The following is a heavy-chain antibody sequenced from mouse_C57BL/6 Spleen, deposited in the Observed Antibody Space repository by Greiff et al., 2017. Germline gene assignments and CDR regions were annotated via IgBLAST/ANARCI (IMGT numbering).Heavy chain of an antibody. V-gene: IGHV2-6-1*01. J-gene: IGHJ4*01. CDR3: ARQLYYGYDEGGYYAMDY. Sequence: QVQLKESGPGLVAPSPSLSITCTVSGFSLTSYGVHWVSQPPGKGLEWLVVICSDGSTTYNSALKSRQSISKDNSKSQVFLKMNRLQTDDTAMYYCARQLYYGYDEGGYYAMDYWGQGTSVTVSS. CDR2: ICSDGST. CDR1: GFSLTSYG. D-gene: IGHD2-2*01.